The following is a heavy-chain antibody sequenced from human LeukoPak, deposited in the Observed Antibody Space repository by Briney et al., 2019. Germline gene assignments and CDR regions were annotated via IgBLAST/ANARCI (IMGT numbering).Heavy chain of an antibody. CDR2: VNSDGSGT. V-gene: IGHV3-74*01. CDR1: GFTFSRYS. J-gene: IGHJ4*02. D-gene: IGHD2-2*01. CDR3: ARDHLYCSSTSCYANYFDY. Sequence: GGSLRLSCAASGFTFSRYSMHWVRQAPGKGLVWVSHVNSDGSGTDYADSVKGRFTISRDNSKNTLYLQMNSLRAEDTAVYYCARDHLYCSSTSCYANYFDYWGQGTLVTVSS.